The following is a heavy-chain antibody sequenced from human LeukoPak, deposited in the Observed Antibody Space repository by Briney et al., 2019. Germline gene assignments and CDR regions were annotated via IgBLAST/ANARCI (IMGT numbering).Heavy chain of an antibody. CDR3: AKDQGASVVPAANFDY. CDR1: GFTFSSYG. D-gene: IGHD2-2*01. CDR2: IRYGGSNK. J-gene: IGHJ4*02. Sequence: GGSLRLSCAASGFTFSSYGMHWVRQAPGKGLEWVAFIRYGGSNKYYADSVKGRFTISRDNSKNTLYLQMNSLRAEDTAVYYCAKDQGASVVPAANFDYWGQGTLVTVSS. V-gene: IGHV3-30*02.